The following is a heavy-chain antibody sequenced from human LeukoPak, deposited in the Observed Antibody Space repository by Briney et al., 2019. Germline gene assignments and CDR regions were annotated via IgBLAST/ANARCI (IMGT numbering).Heavy chain of an antibody. CDR2: ISSSSSYI. Sequence: GGSLRLSCAAPGFTFSSYSMNWVRQAPGKGLEWVSSISSSSSYIYYADSVKGRFTISRDNAKNSLYLQMNSLRAEDTAVYYCARDQSYYDSSGYYPYYFDYWGQGTLVTVSS. V-gene: IGHV3-21*01. CDR3: ARDQSYYDSSGYYPYYFDY. D-gene: IGHD3-22*01. J-gene: IGHJ4*02. CDR1: GFTFSSYS.